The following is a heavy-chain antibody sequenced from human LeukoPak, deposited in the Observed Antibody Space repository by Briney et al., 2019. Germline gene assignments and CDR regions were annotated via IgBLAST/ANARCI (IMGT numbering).Heavy chain of an antibody. CDR1: GGSISSYY. J-gene: IGHJ6*03. CDR3: ASSITMVRGVIKSYYYMDV. V-gene: IGHV4-59*01. CDR2: IYYSGST. D-gene: IGHD3-10*01. Sequence: PSETLSLTCTVSGGSISSYYWSWIRQPPGKGLEWIGYIYYSGSTNYNPSLKSRVTISVDTSKNQFSLKLSSVTAADTAVYYCASSITMVRGVIKSYYYMDVRGKGTTVTVSS.